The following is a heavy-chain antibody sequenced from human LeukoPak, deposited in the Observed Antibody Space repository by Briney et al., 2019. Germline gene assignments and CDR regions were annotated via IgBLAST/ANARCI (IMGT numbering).Heavy chain of an antibody. CDR2: ISAYNGNT. Sequence: ASVKVSCKASGYTFTSYGISWVRQAPGQGLEWMGWISAYNGNTSYAQKLQGRVTMTTDTSTSTAYMELRSLRSDDTAVYYCARAYYYDSSGYYYGFWGQGTLVTVSS. J-gene: IGHJ4*02. D-gene: IGHD3-22*01. V-gene: IGHV1-18*01. CDR1: GYTFTSYG. CDR3: ARAYYYDSSGYYYGF.